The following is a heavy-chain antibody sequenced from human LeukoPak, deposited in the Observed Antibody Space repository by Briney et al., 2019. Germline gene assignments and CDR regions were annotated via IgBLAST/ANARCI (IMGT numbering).Heavy chain of an antibody. CDR1: GFTFSSYW. Sequence: GGSLRLSCAASGFTFSSYWMSWVRQAPGKGREWVANIMQDGSEKYYVDSVKGRFTISRDNAKNSLYLQMNSLRAEDTAVYYCARERQTYYYDSSGPGPLYGMDVWGQGTTVIVSS. CDR2: IMQDGSEK. V-gene: IGHV3-7*01. D-gene: IGHD3-22*01. CDR3: ARERQTYYYDSSGPGPLYGMDV. J-gene: IGHJ6*02.